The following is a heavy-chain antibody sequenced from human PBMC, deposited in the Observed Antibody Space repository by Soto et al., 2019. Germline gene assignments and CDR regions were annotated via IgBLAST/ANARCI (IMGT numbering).Heavy chain of an antibody. V-gene: IGHV3-23*01. CDR2: ISGSAGST. Sequence: EVQLLESGGDLVQPGGSLRLSCAASGFSFSSYPMSWVRQAPGKGLEWVSSISGSAGSTYNADSVKGRFTISRDNSKNTLYLQMNSLRAEDTAVYYCAKGGLYSNSWYEGYWGQGTLVTVSS. CDR3: AKGGLYSNSWYEGY. D-gene: IGHD6-13*01. J-gene: IGHJ4*02. CDR1: GFSFSSYP.